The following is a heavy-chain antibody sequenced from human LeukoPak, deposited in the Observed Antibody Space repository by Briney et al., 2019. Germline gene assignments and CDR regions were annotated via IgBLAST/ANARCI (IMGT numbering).Heavy chain of an antibody. J-gene: IGHJ2*01. CDR3: ARNSSRTGVGVTNDCWYFDL. V-gene: IGHV4-38-2*01. CDR1: DYSISSGYY. CDR2: IYHSGST. D-gene: IGHD1-26*01. Sequence: PSETLSLTCAVSDYSISSGYYWAWIRQPPGKGLEWIGSIYHSGSTSYNPSLKSRVTISVDTSNNQFSLKLSSVAATDTAVYYCARNSSRTGVGVTNDCWYFDLWGRGTLVTVSS.